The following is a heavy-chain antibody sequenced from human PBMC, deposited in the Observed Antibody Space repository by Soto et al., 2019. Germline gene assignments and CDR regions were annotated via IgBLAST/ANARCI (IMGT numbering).Heavy chain of an antibody. CDR1: GFTFRDAW. V-gene: IGHV3-15*01. CDR2: SKNIPEGGTT. J-gene: IGHJ5*02. CDR3: ATGDDGSGSYWIALGT. D-gene: IGHD3-10*01. Sequence: QLVESGGGLVKPGGSLTLSCAASGFTFRDAWMTWVRQAPGKGLEWVGRSKNIPEGGTTDFAAPVKGRFTISRDDSKNTLYLQMNSLKSEDTAVYYCATGDDGSGSYWIALGTWGQGTLVTVSS.